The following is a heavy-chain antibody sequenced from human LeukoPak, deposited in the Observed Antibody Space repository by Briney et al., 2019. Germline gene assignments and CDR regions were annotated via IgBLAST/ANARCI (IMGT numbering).Heavy chain of an antibody. J-gene: IGHJ6*03. CDR2: INPNSGGT. D-gene: IGHD6-13*01. CDR1: GYTFTGYY. Sequence: ASVKVSCKASGYTFTGYYMHWVRQAPGQGLEWMGWINPNSGGTNYAQKFQGRVTMTRDTSISTAYMELSRLRSDDTAVYYCARERAGYSSSWYPFQYYYYYMDVWGKGTTVTISS. V-gene: IGHV1-2*02. CDR3: ARERAGYSSSWYPFQYYYYYMDV.